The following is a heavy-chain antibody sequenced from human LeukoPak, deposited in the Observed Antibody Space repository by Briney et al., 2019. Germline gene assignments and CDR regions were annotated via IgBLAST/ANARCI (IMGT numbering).Heavy chain of an antibody. J-gene: IGHJ4*02. CDR3: ARDDRDFYDFWRPFDY. V-gene: IGHV1-18*01. Sequence: ASVKVSCKASGYTFTSYGISWVRQAPGQGLEWMGWISAYNGNTNYAQKLQGRVTMTTDTSTSTAYMERRSLRSDDTAVYYCARDDRDFYDFWRPFDYWGQGTLVTVSS. CDR1: GYTFTSYG. CDR2: ISAYNGNT. D-gene: IGHD3-3*01.